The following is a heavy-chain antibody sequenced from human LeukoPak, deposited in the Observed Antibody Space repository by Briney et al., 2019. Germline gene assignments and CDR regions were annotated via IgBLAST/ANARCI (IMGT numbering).Heavy chain of an antibody. D-gene: IGHD3-22*01. Sequence: SETLSLTCDVFGGSFTDYFWTWIRQSPGKGLEWIGEINDYTGNTNYNPSLNSRVSISLEKSKNQFSLELRSVTAADTAVYYCARGRIAKIVVVHSFHYGMDVWGQGTTVTVSS. CDR1: GGSFTDYF. CDR2: INDYTGNT. CDR3: ARGRIAKIVVVHSFHYGMDV. V-gene: IGHV4-34*01. J-gene: IGHJ6*02.